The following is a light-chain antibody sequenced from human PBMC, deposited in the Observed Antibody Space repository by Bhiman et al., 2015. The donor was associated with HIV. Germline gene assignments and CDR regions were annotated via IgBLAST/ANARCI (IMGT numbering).Light chain of an antibody. CDR2: GNS. CDR1: SSNIGAGYD. CDR3: QSYDSSLSGRV. Sequence: QSVLTQPPSVSGAPGQRVTISCTGISSNIGAGYDVHWYQQFPGTAPKLLIFGNSNRPSGVPDRFSGSKSGTSRLPGPSLGSEAEDEADYYCQSYDSSLSGRVFGGGTKLTVL. J-gene: IGLJ3*02. V-gene: IGLV1-40*01.